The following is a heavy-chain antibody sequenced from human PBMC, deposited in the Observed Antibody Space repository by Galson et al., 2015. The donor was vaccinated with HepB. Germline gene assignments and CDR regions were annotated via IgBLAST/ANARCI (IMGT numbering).Heavy chain of an antibody. D-gene: IGHD5-24*01. J-gene: IGHJ4*02. CDR3: AKAGPRDGYIGYFDY. CDR1: GFTFSSYG. CDR2: IRYDGSNK. V-gene: IGHV3-30*02. Sequence: SLRLSCAASGFTFSSYGMHWVRQAPGKGLEWVAFIRYDGSNKYYADSVKGRFTISRDNSKNTLYLQMNSLRAEDTAVYYCAKAGPRDGYIGYFDYWGQGTLVTVSS.